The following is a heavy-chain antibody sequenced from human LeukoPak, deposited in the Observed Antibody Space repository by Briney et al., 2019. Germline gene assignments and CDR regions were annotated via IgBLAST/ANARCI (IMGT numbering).Heavy chain of an antibody. CDR2: INPSGGST. CDR3: ATDRANYYDSSGYKS. V-gene: IGHV1-46*01. J-gene: IGHJ5*02. D-gene: IGHD3-22*01. CDR1: GYTFTGYY. Sequence: ASVKVSCKASGYTFTGYYMHWVRQAPGQGLEWMGIINPSGGSTSYAQKFQGRVTMTRDMSTSTVYMELSSLRSEETAVYYCATDRANYYDSSGYKSWGQGTLVTVSS.